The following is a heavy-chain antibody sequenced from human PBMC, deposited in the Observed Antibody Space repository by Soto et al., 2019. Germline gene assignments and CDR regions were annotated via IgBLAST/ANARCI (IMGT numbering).Heavy chain of an antibody. D-gene: IGHD2-8*02. CDR2: INHSGST. CDR1: GGSFRGYY. V-gene: IGHV4-34*01. J-gene: IGHJ4*02. CDR3: ARDKITGLFDY. Sequence: SETLSLTCAVYGGSFRGYYWTWIRQPPGTGLEWIGEINHSGSTNYNPSLKSRVTISVDTSKDQFSLKLTSVTAADTAVYYCARDKITGLFDYWGQGTLVTVS.